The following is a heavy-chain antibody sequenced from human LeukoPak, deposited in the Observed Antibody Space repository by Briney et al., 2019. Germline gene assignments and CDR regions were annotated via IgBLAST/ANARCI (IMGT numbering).Heavy chain of an antibody. V-gene: IGHV3-66*01. CDR3: VRDSS. CDR1: GATVSSNH. Sequence: GGSLRLSCALSGATVSSNHMSWVRQAPGKGLEWVSAIYAAGGTYYADSVKGRFTLSRGISKNMLYLQLNSLRAEDTAVYYCVRDSSWGQGALVTVSS. J-gene: IGHJ4*02. CDR2: IYAAGGT.